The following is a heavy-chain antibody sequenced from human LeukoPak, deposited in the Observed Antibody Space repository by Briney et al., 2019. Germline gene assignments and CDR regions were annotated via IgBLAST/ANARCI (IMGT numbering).Heavy chain of an antibody. D-gene: IGHD4-23*01. Sequence: GGTLRPSCAASGFTFSSYGMSWVRQAPGKGLEWVSAISGSGGSTYYADSVKGRFTISRDNSKNTLYLQMNSLRAEDTAVYYCAKESYGGNSDFDYWGQGTLVTVSS. CDR1: GFTFSSYG. CDR3: AKESYGGNSDFDY. V-gene: IGHV3-23*01. CDR2: ISGSGGST. J-gene: IGHJ4*02.